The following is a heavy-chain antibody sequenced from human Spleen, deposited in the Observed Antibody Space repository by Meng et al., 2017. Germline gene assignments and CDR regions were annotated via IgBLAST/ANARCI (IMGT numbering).Heavy chain of an antibody. J-gene: IGHJ5*01. V-gene: IGHV4-39*01. CDR3: SRRINTAGGWFDS. Sequence: LQLQESGPGLVTPSETLSLTCTVSGGSIGSNSYHWGWIRQPPGKGLEWVGTIDYSGTTYSNSSLKSRVTISLDTSRNQFSLKLTSVTAADTAVYYCSRRINTAGGWFDSWGQGTLVTVSS. CDR2: IDYSGTT. CDR1: GGSIGSNSYH. D-gene: IGHD5-18*01.